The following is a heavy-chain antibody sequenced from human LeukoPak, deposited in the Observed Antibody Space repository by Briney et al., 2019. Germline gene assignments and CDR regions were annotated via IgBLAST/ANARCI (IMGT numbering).Heavy chain of an antibody. V-gene: IGHV4-34*01. CDR2: INHSGST. Sequence: PSETLSLTCAVYGGSFTTYYGTWIRQPPGKGLEWIGEINHSGSTNYNPSLKSRVTISVDTSKNQFSLKLSSVTAADTAVYYCASTMVRNRYYYYYMDVWGKGTTVTVSS. CDR3: ASTMVRNRYYYYYMDV. CDR1: GGSFTTYY. J-gene: IGHJ6*03. D-gene: IGHD3-10*01.